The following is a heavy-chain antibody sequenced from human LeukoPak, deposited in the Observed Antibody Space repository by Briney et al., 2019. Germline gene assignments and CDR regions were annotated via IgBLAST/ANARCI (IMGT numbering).Heavy chain of an antibody. Sequence: PGGSLRLSCAASGFTVSTNYMSWVRQAPGEGLEWISVIYSGGYTYYADSVKGRFTISRDGSKNTVYLQMNSLRAEDTALYYCAREHPYSNYYYYMDVWGEGTTVTVSS. CDR2: IYSGGYT. CDR3: AREHPYSNYYYYMDV. J-gene: IGHJ6*03. D-gene: IGHD4-11*01. CDR1: GFTVSTNY. V-gene: IGHV3-53*01.